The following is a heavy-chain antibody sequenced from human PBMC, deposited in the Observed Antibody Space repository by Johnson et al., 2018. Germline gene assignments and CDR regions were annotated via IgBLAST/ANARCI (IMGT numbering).Heavy chain of an antibody. J-gene: IGHJ1*01. CDR1: GGSFSDYY. CDR2: IDHSGST. CDR3: ARGWYPRGY. Sequence: QVQLQQWGAGLLKPTETLSLICAVSGGSFSDYYWSWIRQSPGKGLEWIGEIDHSGSTNHNPSLKSRVTISVDTSKKQCSLKLTSVTAADTAVYYCARGWYPRGYWGQGTLVTVSS. V-gene: IGHV4-34*01. D-gene: IGHD6-13*01.